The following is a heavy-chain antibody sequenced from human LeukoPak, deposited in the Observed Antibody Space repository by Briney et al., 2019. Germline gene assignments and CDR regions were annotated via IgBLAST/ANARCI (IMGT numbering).Heavy chain of an antibody. J-gene: IGHJ4*02. Sequence: GRSLRLSCAASGFTFSSYEMNWVRQAPGKGLEWVSYISSSGRTFYYADSVKGRFTISRENGKNSLYLQMSSLRVEDTAVYYCARDSRGSSWFFDYWGQGALVTVSS. D-gene: IGHD6-13*01. V-gene: IGHV3-48*03. CDR3: ARDSRGSSWFFDY. CDR1: GFTFSSYE. CDR2: ISSSGRTF.